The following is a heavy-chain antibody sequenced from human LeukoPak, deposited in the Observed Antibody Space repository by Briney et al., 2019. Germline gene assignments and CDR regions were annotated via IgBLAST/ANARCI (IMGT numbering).Heavy chain of an antibody. CDR3: ATSSDTAMVIYYGMDV. CDR2: INPNSGGT. J-gene: IGHJ6*02. Sequence: WASVKVSCKASGYTFTSYDINWVRQATGQGLEWMGWINPNSGGTNYAQKFQGRVTMTRDTSISTAYMELSRLRSDDTAVYYCATSSDTAMVIYYGMDVWGQGTTVTVSS. CDR1: GYTFTSYD. D-gene: IGHD5-18*01. V-gene: IGHV1-2*02.